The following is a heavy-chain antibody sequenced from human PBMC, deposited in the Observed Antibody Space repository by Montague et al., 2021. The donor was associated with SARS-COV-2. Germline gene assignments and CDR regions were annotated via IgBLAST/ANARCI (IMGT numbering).Heavy chain of an antibody. CDR2: ISYDGINE. D-gene: IGHD3-22*01. V-gene: IGHV3-30*15. Sequence: SMRLSCVASGFMFHLYALHLFRQAPVQGLEWVAVISYDGINEFYSYSVQGRFTISRDNSGNTVSLQMRSLRAEDTAVYYCARTYHYDSSGFPGPYYFDFWGQGTPVTVSS. J-gene: IGHJ4*02. CDR1: GFMFHLYA. CDR3: ARTYHYDSSGFPGPYYFDF.